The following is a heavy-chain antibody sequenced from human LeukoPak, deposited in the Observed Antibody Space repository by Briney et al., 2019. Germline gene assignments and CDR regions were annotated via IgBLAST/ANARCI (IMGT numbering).Heavy chain of an antibody. J-gene: IGHJ3*02. CDR2: INTDGSKT. Sequence: PGGSLRLSCAASGFTFSSYWMHWVRQAPGKGLVWVSRINTDGSKTTYADSVKGRFTMSRDSAKNTLYLQMNSPGAEDTAVYYCARESYCSGGSCYSGRAFDIWGQGTMVTVSS. CDR3: ARESYCSGGSCYSGRAFDI. V-gene: IGHV3-74*01. CDR1: GFTFSSYW. D-gene: IGHD2-15*01.